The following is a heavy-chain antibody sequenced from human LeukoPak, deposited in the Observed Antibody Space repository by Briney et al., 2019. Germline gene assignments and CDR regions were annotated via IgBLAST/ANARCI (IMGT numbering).Heavy chain of an antibody. CDR3: ATGLELFDY. V-gene: IGHV1-46*01. J-gene: IGHJ4*02. Sequence: ASVKVSCKASGYTFTSSYIHWVRKAPGQGLEYMGIINPSGGRTKYEHKSQGRVTMTRDTSISTAYMELSRLRSEDTAVYYCATGLELFDYWGQGTLVTVSS. D-gene: IGHD1-7*01. CDR2: INPSGGRT. CDR1: GYTFTSSY.